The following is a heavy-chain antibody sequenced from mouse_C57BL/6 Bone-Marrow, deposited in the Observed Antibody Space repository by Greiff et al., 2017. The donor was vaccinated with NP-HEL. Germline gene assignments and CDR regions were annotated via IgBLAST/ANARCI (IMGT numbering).Heavy chain of an antibody. D-gene: IGHD2-5*01. V-gene: IGHV1-63*01. CDR1: GYIFTNYW. CDR2: IYPGGGYT. J-gene: IGHJ4*01. Sequence: QVQLQQSGAELVRPGTSVKMSCKASGYIFTNYWIGWAKQRPGHGLEWIGDIYPGGGYTNYNEKFKGKATLTADKSSSTAYMQFSSLTSEDSAIYYCARRSKGDAMDYWGQGTSVTVSS. CDR3: ARRSKGDAMDY.